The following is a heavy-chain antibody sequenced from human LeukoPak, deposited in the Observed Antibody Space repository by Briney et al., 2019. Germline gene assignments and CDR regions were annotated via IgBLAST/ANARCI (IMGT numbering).Heavy chain of an antibody. CDR1: GVSISSGGYD. CDR3: ARVRPHCSGGSCYLRGGWFDP. D-gene: IGHD2-15*01. J-gene: IGHJ5*02. Sequence: PSETLSLTCTVSGVSISSGGYDWRWVRQHPGKGLEWIVYSYYSGSTYYNPALKSLITISVDTSKNQFSLTLSSVTAADTAVYYCARVRPHCSGGSCYLRGGWFDPWGQGTLVTVSS. V-gene: IGHV4-31*01. CDR2: SYYSGST.